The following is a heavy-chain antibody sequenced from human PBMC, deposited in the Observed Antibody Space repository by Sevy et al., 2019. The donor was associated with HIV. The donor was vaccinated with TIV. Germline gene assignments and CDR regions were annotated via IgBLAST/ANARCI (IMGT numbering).Heavy chain of an antibody. CDR3: ARMGAYYDSSGYYPLKF. CDR2: INPNSGGT. D-gene: IGHD3-22*01. V-gene: IGHV1-2*02. J-gene: IGHJ4*02. Sequence: ASVKVSCKTSGYTFTGYYIHWVRQAPGQGLEWIGWINPNSGGTYFAKKFQDSVTMTTDTSVKTAYMELRSLRFDDTAVYYCARMGAYYDSSGYYPLKFWGQGTLVTVSS. CDR1: GYTFTGYY.